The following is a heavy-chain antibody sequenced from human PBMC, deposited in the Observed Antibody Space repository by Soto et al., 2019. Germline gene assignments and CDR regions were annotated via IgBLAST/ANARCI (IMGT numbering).Heavy chain of an antibody. CDR1: NGSISSCY. V-gene: IGHV4-59*01. CDR3: AREEEGYCSGGSCYLGY. D-gene: IGHD2-15*01. Sequence: WVTRSLTCTGWNGSISSCYRSRTRQPPGKGLEWIGYIYYSGSTNYNPSLKSRVTISVDTSKNQFSLKLSSVTAADTAVYYCAREEEGYCSGGSCYLGYWGQGTLVTVSS. J-gene: IGHJ4*02. CDR2: IYYSGST.